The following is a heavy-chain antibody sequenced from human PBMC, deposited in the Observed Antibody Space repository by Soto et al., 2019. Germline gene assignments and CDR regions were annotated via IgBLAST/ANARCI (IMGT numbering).Heavy chain of an antibody. Sequence: EVQLVESGGGLVQPGGSLRLSCAASGFTFSSYSMNWVRQAPGKGLEWVSYISSSSSTIYYADSVKGRFTISRANAKNSLYLQMTSLRAEDTAVYYCARDLGSSWYPEYFQPWGQGTLVTVSS. D-gene: IGHD6-13*01. J-gene: IGHJ1*01. CDR2: ISSSSSTI. CDR3: ARDLGSSWYPEYFQP. V-gene: IGHV3-48*01. CDR1: GFTFSSYS.